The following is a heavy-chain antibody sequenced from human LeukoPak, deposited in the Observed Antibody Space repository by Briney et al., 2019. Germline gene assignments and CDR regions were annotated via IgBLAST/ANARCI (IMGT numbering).Heavy chain of an antibody. V-gene: IGHV4-59*01. Sequence: PSETLSLTCTVSGDSMKSYYRTWIRQTPGKGLEWIGHIYYSGNINYNPSLKSRVTISLDTSKSHFSLKLSSVTAADTAVYYCARGGYSYVNYFDYWGQGTLVTVSS. CDR2: IYYSGNI. CDR1: GDSMKSYY. D-gene: IGHD5-18*01. CDR3: ARGGYSYVNYFDY. J-gene: IGHJ4*02.